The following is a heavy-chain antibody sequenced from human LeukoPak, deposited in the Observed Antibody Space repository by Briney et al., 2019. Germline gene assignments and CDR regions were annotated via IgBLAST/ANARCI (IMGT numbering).Heavy chain of an antibody. J-gene: IGHJ6*02. D-gene: IGHD2-15*01. CDR1: GGSISSGGYY. V-gene: IGHV4-31*03. CDR3: ARGCSGGSCYLDGMDV. CDR2: IYYSGST. Sequence: SQTLSLTCTVSGGSISSGGYYWSWIRQHPGKGLEWIVYIYYSGSTYYNPSLKSRVTISVDTSKNQFSLKLSSVTAADTAVYYCARGCSGGSCYLDGMDVWGQGTTVTVSS.